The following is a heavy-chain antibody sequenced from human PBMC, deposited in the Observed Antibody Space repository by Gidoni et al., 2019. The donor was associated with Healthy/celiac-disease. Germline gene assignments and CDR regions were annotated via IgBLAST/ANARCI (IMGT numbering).Heavy chain of an antibody. Sequence: EVQLVESGGGLVKPGGSLRLSCAASGFTCSSYSMNWVLQAPGKGLGGVSSSSSSSSYIYYADSVKGRFTISRDNAKNSLYLQMNSVRAEDTAVYYCAREAKYSYAGGGNWFDPWGQGTLVTVSS. CDR3: AREAKYSYAGGGNWFDP. CDR2: SSSSSSYI. J-gene: IGHJ5*02. V-gene: IGHV3-21*01. D-gene: IGHD5-18*01. CDR1: GFTCSSYS.